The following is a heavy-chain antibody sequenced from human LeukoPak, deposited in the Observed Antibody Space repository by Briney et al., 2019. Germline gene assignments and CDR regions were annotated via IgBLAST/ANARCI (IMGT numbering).Heavy chain of an antibody. Sequence: GGALRLSCEASGFAFSSYAMSWVRQAPGKGLEWVSAISGSGGSTYYADSVKGRFTISRDNSKNTLYLQMNSLRAEDTAVYYCAKDRYYYDSSGYPLFDYWGQGTLVTVSS. J-gene: IGHJ4*02. CDR3: AKDRYYYDSSGYPLFDY. D-gene: IGHD3-22*01. CDR2: ISGSGGST. V-gene: IGHV3-23*01. CDR1: GFAFSSYA.